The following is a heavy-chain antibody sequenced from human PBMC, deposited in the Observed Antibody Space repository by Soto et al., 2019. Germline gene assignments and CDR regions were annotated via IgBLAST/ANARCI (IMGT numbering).Heavy chain of an antibody. Sequence: PWGSLRVSCATSVFTSSIYPMRWVRQAPGKGLEHVSSTSGDGRIMYYLDSVKGRFTISRDNSKNTLYLQMGSLRTEDMAVYYCARGRAAYYFDYWGQGAMVTVSS. V-gene: IGHV3-64*02. D-gene: IGHD6-25*01. J-gene: IGHJ4*02. CDR2: TSGDGRIM. CDR3: ARGRAAYYFDY. CDR1: VFTSSIYP.